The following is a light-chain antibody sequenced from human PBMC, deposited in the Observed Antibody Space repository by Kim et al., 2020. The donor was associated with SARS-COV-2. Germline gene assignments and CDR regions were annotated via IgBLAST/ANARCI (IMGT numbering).Light chain of an antibody. V-gene: IGKV1-16*01. CDR1: QDINNH. CDR3: QQYNAYPLT. CDR2: AAS. J-gene: IGKJ4*01. Sequence: DIQMTQSPSSLSASVGDRVTITCRAGQDINNHLAWFQLRPGQAPRALIYAASTLQSGVPSRFSGTGSGTDFTLTISSLQPEDSATYYCQQYNAYPLTFGGGTKLEI.